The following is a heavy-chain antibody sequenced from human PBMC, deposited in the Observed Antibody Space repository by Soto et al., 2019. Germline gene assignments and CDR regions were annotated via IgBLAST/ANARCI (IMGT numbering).Heavy chain of an antibody. V-gene: IGHV1-2*02. Sequence: ASVKVSCKASGYTFTSYGISWVRQAPGQGLEWMGRIIPNSGGTNYAQKFQGRVTMTRDTSISTAYMELSRLRSEDTAVYYCARDGYCSGGSCYSLHYYYGMDVWGQGTTVTVSS. D-gene: IGHD2-15*01. CDR2: IIPNSGGT. J-gene: IGHJ6*02. CDR1: GYTFTSYG. CDR3: ARDGYCSGGSCYSLHYYYGMDV.